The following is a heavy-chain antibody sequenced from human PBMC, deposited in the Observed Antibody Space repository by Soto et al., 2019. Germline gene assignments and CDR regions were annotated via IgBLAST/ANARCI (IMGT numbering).Heavy chain of an antibody. CDR1: GFTFSSYG. Sequence: QVQLVESGGGVVQPGRSLRLSCAASGFTFSSYGMHWVRQAPGKGLEWVAVISYDGSNKYYADSVKGRFTISRDNSKNPLYLQMNSVRAEDTAVYYCAKGPGDIVYGMDVWGQGTTVTVSS. CDR2: ISYDGSNK. J-gene: IGHJ6*02. D-gene: IGHD2-15*01. CDR3: AKGPGDIVYGMDV. V-gene: IGHV3-30*18.